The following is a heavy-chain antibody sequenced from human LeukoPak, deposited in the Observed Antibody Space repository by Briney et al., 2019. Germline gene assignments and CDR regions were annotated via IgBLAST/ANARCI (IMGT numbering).Heavy chain of an antibody. Sequence: PGGSLRLSCAASEFTFSDYDMNWIRQAPGKGLEWISYISSSGSYTNYADSVKGRFTISRDNAKNSLYLQMNSLRAEDTAMYYCARPMGHIVVVPAIQGDAFDIWAKGQWSPYPQ. D-gene: IGHD2-21*02. V-gene: IGHV3-11*03. CDR2: ISSSGSYT. CDR3: ARPMGHIVVVPAIQGDAFDI. J-gene: IGHJ3*02. CDR1: EFTFSDYD.